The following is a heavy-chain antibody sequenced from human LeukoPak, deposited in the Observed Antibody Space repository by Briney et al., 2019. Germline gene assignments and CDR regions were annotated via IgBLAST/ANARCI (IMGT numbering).Heavy chain of an antibody. CDR2: VSLSGLT. Sequence: SETLSLTCGVSGGSITSTNWWSWVRQPPGQGLEWIGEVSLSGLTNYNPSLSSRVIMALDTSKNHLSLNLTSVTDADTAVYYCSRENGASSPFGYWGQGTLVTVPS. CDR1: GGSITSTNW. D-gene: IGHD2-8*01. CDR3: SRENGASSPFGY. V-gene: IGHV4-4*02. J-gene: IGHJ4*02.